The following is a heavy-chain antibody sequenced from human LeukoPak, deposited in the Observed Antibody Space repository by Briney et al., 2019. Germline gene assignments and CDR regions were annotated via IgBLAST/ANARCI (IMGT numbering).Heavy chain of an antibody. D-gene: IGHD6-19*01. CDR1: GFTFSSYG. CDR3: ARDLGPSWYSSGYDAFDI. V-gene: IGHV3-33*01. Sequence: GRSLRLSCAASGFTFSSYGMHWVRQAPGKGLEWVAVIWYDGSNKYYADSVKGRFTISRDNSKNTLYLQMNSLRAEDTAVYYCARDLGPSWYSSGYDAFDIWGQGTMVTVSS. CDR2: IWYDGSNK. J-gene: IGHJ3*02.